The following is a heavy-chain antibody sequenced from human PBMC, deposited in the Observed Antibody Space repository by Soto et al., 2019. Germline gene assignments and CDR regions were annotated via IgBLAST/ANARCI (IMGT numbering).Heavy chain of an antibody. V-gene: IGHV4-34*01. CDR3: ARGRDALFYYYYYYGIDV. Sequence: SETLSLTCAVYGGSFSGYYWSWIRQPPGKGLEWIGEINHSGSTNYNPSLKSRVTISVDTSKNQFSLKLSSVTAADTAVYYCARGRDALFYYYYYYGIDVWGQGTTVTVSS. CDR1: GGSFSGYY. J-gene: IGHJ6*02. CDR2: INHSGST.